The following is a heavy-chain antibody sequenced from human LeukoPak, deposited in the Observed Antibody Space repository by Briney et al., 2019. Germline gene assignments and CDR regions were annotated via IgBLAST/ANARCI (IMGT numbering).Heavy chain of an antibody. CDR2: IYSGGGT. D-gene: IGHD6-13*01. V-gene: IGHV3-66*02. Sequence: PGGSLRLSCAASGLTVSNNYMSWVRQAPGRGLEWVSIIYSGGGTFYADSVKGRFTISRDNSKNTLYLQMNSLRVEDTAVYYCARDSSSWYNFDYRGQGTLVTVSS. J-gene: IGHJ4*02. CDR3: ARDSSSWYNFDY. CDR1: GLTVSNNY.